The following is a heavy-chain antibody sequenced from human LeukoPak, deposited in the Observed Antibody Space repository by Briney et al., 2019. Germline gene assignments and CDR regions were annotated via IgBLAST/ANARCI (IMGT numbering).Heavy chain of an antibody. J-gene: IGHJ3*02. CDR1: GGSISSYY. D-gene: IGHD2-15*01. V-gene: IGHV4-59*08. CDR3: ARHLQSRDCGGGSCRAFDI. CDR2: IYHSGST. Sequence: SETLSLTCTVSGGSISSYYWSWIRQPPGKGLEWIGYIYHSGSTNYNPSLKSRVTISVDTSKNQFSLKLSSVTAADTAVYYCARHLQSRDCGGGSCRAFDIWGQGTMVTVSS.